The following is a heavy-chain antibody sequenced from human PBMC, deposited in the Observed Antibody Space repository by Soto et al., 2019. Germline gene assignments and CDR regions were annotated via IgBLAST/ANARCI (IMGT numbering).Heavy chain of an antibody. V-gene: IGHV3-74*01. Sequence: GGSLRLSCAASGFTFSSYWMHWVRQAPGKGLMWISRLNSGGTTANYAVSVSGRFTISRDNAKNTLYLQLNSLSDEDTAVYYCARGVPGYYAVDAWGQGTTVTVSS. CDR1: GFTFSSYW. CDR2: LNSGGTTA. CDR3: ARGVPGYYAVDA. J-gene: IGHJ6*02.